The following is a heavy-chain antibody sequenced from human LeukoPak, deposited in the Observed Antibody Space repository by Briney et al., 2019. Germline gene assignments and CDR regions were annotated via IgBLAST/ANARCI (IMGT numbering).Heavy chain of an antibody. V-gene: IGHV3-7*01. CDR3: ARSFSGAFDI. J-gene: IGHJ3*02. Sequence: GGSLRLSCAASGFTLSSYWMSWVRQAPGKGLEWVANIKQDGSEKYYVDSVKGRFTISRDKAKNSLYLQMNSLRAEDTAVYYCARSFSGAFDIWGQGTMVTVSP. CDR2: IKQDGSEK. CDR1: GFTLSSYW. D-gene: IGHD3-3*01.